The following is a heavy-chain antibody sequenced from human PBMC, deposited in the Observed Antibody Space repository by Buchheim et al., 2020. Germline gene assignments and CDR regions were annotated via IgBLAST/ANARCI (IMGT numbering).Heavy chain of an antibody. J-gene: IGHJ4*02. CDR3: AIRGYSGSYSLDN. V-gene: IGHV3-23*01. CDR1: GFTFSSYA. CDR2: ISGHAATT. Sequence: EVQLLESGGDLVQPAGSLRLSCAASGFTFSSYAMAWVRQAPGKGLEWVSVISGHAATTYYADSVKGRFTISRDNSKNTVYLQMSSLRAEDTAVYYCAIRGYSGSYSLDNWGQGTL. D-gene: IGHD3-10*01.